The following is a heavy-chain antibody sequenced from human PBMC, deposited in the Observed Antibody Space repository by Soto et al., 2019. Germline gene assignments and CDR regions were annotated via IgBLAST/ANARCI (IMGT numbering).Heavy chain of an antibody. CDR1: GFTFDDYA. D-gene: IGHD6-19*01. V-gene: IGHV3-9*01. CDR2: IRWNVGSL. J-gene: IGHJ4*02. Sequence: EVQLVESGGGLVQPGRSLRLSCAASGFTFDDYAMHWVRQAPGKGLEWVSGIRWNVGSLAYEDSVKRRFTIARDNAKNSLYLQMNSLRAEDTALYYCAKGVAGWYYFDYWGQGTLVTVSS. CDR3: AKGVAGWYYFDY.